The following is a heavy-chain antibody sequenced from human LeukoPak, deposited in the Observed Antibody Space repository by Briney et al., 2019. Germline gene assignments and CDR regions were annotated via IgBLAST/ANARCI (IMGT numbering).Heavy chain of an antibody. CDR3: AKEKPRYSYGTGPFDY. CDR1: GFTFSSYG. Sequence: GRSLRLSCAASGFTFSSYGMHWVRQAPGKGLEWVAVISYDGSNKYYADSVKGRFTISRDNSKNTLYLQMNSLRAEDTAVYYCAKEKPRYSYGTGPFDYWGQGTLVTVSS. CDR2: ISYDGSNK. V-gene: IGHV3-30*18. J-gene: IGHJ4*02. D-gene: IGHD5-18*01.